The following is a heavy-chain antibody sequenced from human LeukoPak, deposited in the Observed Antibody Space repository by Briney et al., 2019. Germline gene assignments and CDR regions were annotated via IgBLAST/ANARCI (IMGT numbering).Heavy chain of an antibody. CDR3: ARGTLYYGSESYDY. D-gene: IGHD3-10*01. Sequence: GGSLRLSCAASGFTFDDYGMSWVRQAPGKGLEWVSGINWNGGSTGYADSVKGRFTISRDNAKKSLYLQMKSLRAEDTAVYYCARGTLYYGSESYDYWGQGTLVAASS. V-gene: IGHV3-20*04. CDR2: INWNGGST. J-gene: IGHJ4*02. CDR1: GFTFDDYG.